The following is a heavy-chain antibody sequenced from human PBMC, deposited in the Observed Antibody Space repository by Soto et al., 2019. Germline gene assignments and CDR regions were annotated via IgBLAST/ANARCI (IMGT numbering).Heavy chain of an antibody. V-gene: IGHV3-30*18. D-gene: IGHD2-2*01. CDR1: GFTFSSYG. J-gene: IGHJ4*02. CDR2: ISYDGSNK. CDR3: AKGGRIYCSSTSCYPSPDY. Sequence: GGSLRLSCAASGFTFSSYGMHWVRQAPGKGLEWVAVISYDGSNKYYADSVKGRFTISRDNSKNTLYLKMNSLRAEDTAVYYCAKGGRIYCSSTSCYPSPDYWGQGTLVTVSS.